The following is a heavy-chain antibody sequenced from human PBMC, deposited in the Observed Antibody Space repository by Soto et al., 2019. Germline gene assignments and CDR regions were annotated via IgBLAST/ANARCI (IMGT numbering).Heavy chain of an antibody. D-gene: IGHD2-15*01. Sequence: EVQLLESGGGLVQPGGSLRLSCTASGFTFSDHAMTWVRQAPGMGLEWLSGISGGGSGAYYADSVKGRFTVSRANSNNTLFLQMDSLRVEDTAVYYCAIHLWWYTHWGQGTLVTVPS. V-gene: IGHV3-23*01. CDR2: ISGGGSGA. CDR1: GFTFSDHA. CDR3: AIHLWWYTH. J-gene: IGHJ4*02.